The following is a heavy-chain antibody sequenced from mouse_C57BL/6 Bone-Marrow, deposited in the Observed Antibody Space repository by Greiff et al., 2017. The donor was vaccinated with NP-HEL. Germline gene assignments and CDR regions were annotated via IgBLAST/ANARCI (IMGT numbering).Heavy chain of an antibody. CDR2: INPNYGTT. V-gene: IGHV1-39*01. CDR3: ARGDYYGSSYVSFAY. J-gene: IGHJ3*01. Sequence: LQESGPELVKPGASVKISCKASGYSFTDYNMNWVKQSNGKSLEWIGVINPNYGTTSYNQKFKGKATLTVDQSSSTAYMQLNSLTSEDSAVYYCARGDYYGSSYVSFAYWGQGTLVTVSA. D-gene: IGHD1-1*01. CDR1: GYSFTDYN.